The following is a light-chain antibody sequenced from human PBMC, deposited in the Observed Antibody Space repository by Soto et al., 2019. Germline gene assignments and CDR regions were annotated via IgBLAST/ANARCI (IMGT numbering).Light chain of an antibody. V-gene: IGKV1-5*03. J-gene: IGKJ2*01. Sequence: DIQMTQSPSTLSASVGDRVTITCRASQSISNWLAWYQQKPGKAPKLLIYKASSLESGVPSRFSGSGSGTEFTLTISSLQHDDFATYYCQEYNTSSYTFGQGTKLEIK. CDR2: KAS. CDR1: QSISNW. CDR3: QEYNTSSYT.